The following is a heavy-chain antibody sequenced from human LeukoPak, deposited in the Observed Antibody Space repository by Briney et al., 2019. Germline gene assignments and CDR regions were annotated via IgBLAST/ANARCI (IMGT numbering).Heavy chain of an antibody. D-gene: IGHD1-7*01. Sequence: ASVKVSCKVSGYTFTVTGYYIHWVRRAPGQGLEWMGWINPNSGGTNYAQRFQGRITMTRDTSISTAYMELSSLRSDDTALYYCARAPHRGTIVELPGTILDAFDIWSQGTMVTVSS. CDR2: INPNSGGT. J-gene: IGHJ3*02. V-gene: IGHV1-2*02. CDR3: ARAPHRGTIVELPGTILDAFDI. CDR1: GYTFTVTGYY.